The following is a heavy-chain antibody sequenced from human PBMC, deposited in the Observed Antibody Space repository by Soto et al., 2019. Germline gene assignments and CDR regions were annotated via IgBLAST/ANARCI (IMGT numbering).Heavy chain of an antibody. Sequence: PSQTLSLTCAISGDSVSSNSAAWNWIRQSPSRDLEWLGRTYYRSKWYNDYAVSVKSRITINPDTSKNQFSLQLNSVTPEDTAVYYCARDRYYYDSSGNQASFDYWGQGTLVTVSS. CDR1: GDSVSSNSAA. J-gene: IGHJ4*02. CDR3: ARDRYYYDSSGNQASFDY. D-gene: IGHD3-22*01. V-gene: IGHV6-1*01. CDR2: TYYRSKWYN.